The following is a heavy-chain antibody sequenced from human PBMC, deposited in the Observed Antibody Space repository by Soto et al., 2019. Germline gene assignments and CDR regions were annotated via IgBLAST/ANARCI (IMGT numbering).Heavy chain of an antibody. CDR2: ISSSSSTI. J-gene: IGHJ4*02. CDR3: ARWGTDPLYYFDY. V-gene: IGHV3-48*01. Sequence: EVQLVESGGGLVQPGGSLRLSCAASGFTFSSYSMNWVRQAPGKGLEWVSYISSSSSTIYYADSVKGRFTISRDNAKNSLYLQMNSLRAEDTAVYYCARWGTDPLYYFDYWGQGTLVTVSS. CDR1: GFTFSSYS. D-gene: IGHD1-1*01.